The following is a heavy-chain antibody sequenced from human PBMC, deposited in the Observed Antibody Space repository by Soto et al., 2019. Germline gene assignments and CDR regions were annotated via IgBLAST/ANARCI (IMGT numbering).Heavy chain of an antibody. V-gene: IGHV1-3*01. CDR1: GYTFTSYS. J-gene: IGHJ4*02. D-gene: IGHD2-21*02. CDR3: ARSIVVVTALDY. Sequence: ASVKVSCKASGYTFTSYSMHWVCQAPGQRLEWMGWINAGNGNTKYSQKFQGRVTITRDTSAGTAYMELSSLRSEDTAVYYCARSIVVVTALDYWGQGTLVTVSS. CDR2: INAGNGNT.